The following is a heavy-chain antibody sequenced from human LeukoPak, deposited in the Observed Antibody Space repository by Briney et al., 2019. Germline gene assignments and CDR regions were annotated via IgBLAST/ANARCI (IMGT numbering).Heavy chain of an antibody. Sequence: GGSLRLSCAASGFTVSSNYMSWVRQAPGKGLEWVSIIYSGGSTFYEDSVKGGFTISRDNSKNTLYLQMNSLRAEDTAVYYCARGGSCLSAFDIWGQGTMVTVSS. J-gene: IGHJ3*02. CDR2: IYSGGST. D-gene: IGHD1-26*01. CDR1: GFTVSSNY. CDR3: ARGGSCLSAFDI. V-gene: IGHV3-53*01.